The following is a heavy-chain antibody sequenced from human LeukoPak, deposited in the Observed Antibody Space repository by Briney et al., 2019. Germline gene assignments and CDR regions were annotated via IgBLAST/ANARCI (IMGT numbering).Heavy chain of an antibody. Sequence: ASVKVSCKASGGTFSSYAISWVRQAPGQGLEWMGRIIPIFGTANYAQKFQGRVTITTDESTSTAYMELSSLRSEDTAVYYRAREHIAARRGFDYWGQGTLVTVSS. CDR3: AREHIAARRGFDY. CDR1: GGTFSSYA. J-gene: IGHJ4*02. V-gene: IGHV1-69*05. CDR2: IIPIFGTA. D-gene: IGHD6-6*01.